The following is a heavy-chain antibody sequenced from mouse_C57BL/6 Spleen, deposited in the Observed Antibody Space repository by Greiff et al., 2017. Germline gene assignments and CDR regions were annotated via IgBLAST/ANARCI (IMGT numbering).Heavy chain of an antibody. CDR3: TREGIGWPFDY. Sequence: EVQVVESGEGLVKPGGSLKLSCAASGFTFSSYAMSWVRQTPEQRLEWVAYISSGGDYIYYADTVKGRFTISRDNARNTLYLHMSSLKSEDTAMYYCTREGIGWPFDYWGQGTTLTVSS. CDR2: ISSGGDYI. CDR1: GFTFSSYA. J-gene: IGHJ2*01. D-gene: IGHD2-3*01. V-gene: IGHV5-9-1*02.